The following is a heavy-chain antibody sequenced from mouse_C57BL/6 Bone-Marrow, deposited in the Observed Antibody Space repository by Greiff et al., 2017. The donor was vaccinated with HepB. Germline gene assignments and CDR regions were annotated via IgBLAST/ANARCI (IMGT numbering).Heavy chain of an antibody. CDR3: ARGPDYAMDY. CDR1: GFTFSDYY. V-gene: IGHV5-16*01. Sequence: DVKLVESEGGLVQPGSSMKLSCTASGFTFSDYYMAWVRQVPEKGLEWVANINYDGSSTYYLDSLKSRFIISRDNAKNILYLQMSSLKSEDTATYYCARGPDYAMDYWGQGTSVTVSS. CDR2: INYDGSST. J-gene: IGHJ4*01.